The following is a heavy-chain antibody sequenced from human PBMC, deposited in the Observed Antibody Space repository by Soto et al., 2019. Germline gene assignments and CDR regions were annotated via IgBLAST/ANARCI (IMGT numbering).Heavy chain of an antibody. Sequence: SVKGSCKASGGTFSSYAISWLRQAPGQGLEWMGGIIPIFGTANYAQKFQGRVTITADKSTSTAYMELSSLRSEDTAVYYCARDLGYSGYEDYYYYGMDVWG. CDR3: ARDLGYSGYEDYYYYGMDV. D-gene: IGHD5-12*01. CDR2: IIPIFGTA. CDR1: GGTFSSYA. V-gene: IGHV1-69*06. J-gene: IGHJ6*02.